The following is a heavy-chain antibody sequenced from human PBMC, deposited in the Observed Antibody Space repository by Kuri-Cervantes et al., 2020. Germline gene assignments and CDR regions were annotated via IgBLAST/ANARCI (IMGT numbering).Heavy chain of an antibody. CDR2: ISGSGGST. CDR1: GFTFSSYA. D-gene: IGHD3-10*01. J-gene: IGHJ6*03. Sequence: LSLTCAASGFTFSSYAMSWVRQAPGKGLEWVSAISGSGGSTYYADSVKGRFTISRDNSKNTLYLQMNSLKTEDTAVYYCATSYGSGSYPYYYYYMDVWGKGTTVTVSS. CDR3: ATSYGSGSYPYYYYYMDV. V-gene: IGHV3-23*01.